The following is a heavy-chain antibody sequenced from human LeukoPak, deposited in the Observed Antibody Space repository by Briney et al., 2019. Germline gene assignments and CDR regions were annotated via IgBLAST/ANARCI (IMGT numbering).Heavy chain of an antibody. D-gene: IGHD2-2*01. CDR2: IYYSGST. Sequence: SETLSLTCTVSGGSISSSSYYWGWVRQPQGKGLEWIVSIYYSGSTYYNPSLKSRVTISVDTSKNQFSLKLSSVTAADTAVYYCARVSAMGFAFDIWGQGTMVTVSS. CDR3: ARVSAMGFAFDI. CDR1: GGSISSSSYY. J-gene: IGHJ3*02. V-gene: IGHV4-39*07.